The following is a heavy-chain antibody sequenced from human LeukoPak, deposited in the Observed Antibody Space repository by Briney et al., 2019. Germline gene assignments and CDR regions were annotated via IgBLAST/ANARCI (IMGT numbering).Heavy chain of an antibody. Sequence: PSETLSLTCTVSGDSISSGDYYWSWIRQPPGKGLEWIGEINHSGSTNYNPSLKSRVTISVDTSKNQFSLKLSSVTAADTAVYYCARGPRGYCSGGSCRALDYWGQGTLVTVSS. CDR2: INHSGST. V-gene: IGHV4-39*07. D-gene: IGHD2-15*01. J-gene: IGHJ4*02. CDR3: ARGPRGYCSGGSCRALDY. CDR1: GDSISSGDYY.